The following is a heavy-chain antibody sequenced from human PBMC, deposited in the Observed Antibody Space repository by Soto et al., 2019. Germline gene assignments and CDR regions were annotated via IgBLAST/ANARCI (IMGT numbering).Heavy chain of an antibody. CDR2: LYWDDDK. CDR3: AHTIVVVPTAHDALDV. V-gene: IGHV2-5*02. J-gene: IGHJ3*01. Sequence: QITLKESGPTLVKPTQTLTLTCTFSGFSLSSIGVGVGWIRHPPGKALEWLGILYWDDDKHYSPSLKSRISIAKDTSKDQVVLTLTNMDPVDTDTYYCAHTIVVVPTAHDALDVWGQGTMVTVSS. CDR1: GFSLSSIGVG. D-gene: IGHD2-2*01.